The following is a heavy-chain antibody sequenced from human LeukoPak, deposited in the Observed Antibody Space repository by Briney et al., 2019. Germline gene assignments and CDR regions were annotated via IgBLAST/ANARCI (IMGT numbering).Heavy chain of an antibody. V-gene: IGHV4-61*02. CDR1: GGSISSGSYY. Sequence: PSETLSLTCTVSGGSISSGSYYWSWIRQPAGKGLEWIGRIYTSGSTNYNPSLKSRVTISVDTSKNQFSLKLSSVTAADTAVYYCASHYGNFYYYYYMDVWGKGTTVTVSS. D-gene: IGHD3-10*01. CDR2: IYTSGST. J-gene: IGHJ6*03. CDR3: ASHYGNFYYYYYMDV.